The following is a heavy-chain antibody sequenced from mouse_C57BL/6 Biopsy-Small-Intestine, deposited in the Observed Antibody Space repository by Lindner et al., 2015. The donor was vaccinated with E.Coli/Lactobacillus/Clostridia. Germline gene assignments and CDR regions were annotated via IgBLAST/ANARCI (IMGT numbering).Heavy chain of an antibody. CDR2: ISAFNGNT. V-gene: IGHV1-81*01. J-gene: IGHJ2*01. D-gene: IGHD5-5*01. CDR3: ARVPELSLPYYFDY. CDR1: GYTFTSYG. Sequence: SVKVSCKASGYTFTSYGISWVRQAPGQGLEWMGWISAFNGNTNYAQKLQGRVTTTTDTSTSTAYMELRSLRSDDTAVYYCARVPELSLPYYFDYWGQGTLVTVSS.